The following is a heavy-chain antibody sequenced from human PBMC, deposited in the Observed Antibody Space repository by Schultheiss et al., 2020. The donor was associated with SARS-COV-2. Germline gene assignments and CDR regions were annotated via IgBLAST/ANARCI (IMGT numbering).Heavy chain of an antibody. CDR3: ARDLTYCSGGSCYSYFDY. J-gene: IGHJ4*02. Sequence: SVKVSCKASGYTFTGYYMHWVRQAPGQGLEWMGRIIPILGIANYAQKFQGRVTITADKSTSTAYMELSSLRSEDTAVYYCARDLTYCSGGSCYSYFDYWGQGTLVTVSS. D-gene: IGHD2-15*01. CDR2: IIPILGIA. V-gene: IGHV1-69*04. CDR1: GYTFTGYY.